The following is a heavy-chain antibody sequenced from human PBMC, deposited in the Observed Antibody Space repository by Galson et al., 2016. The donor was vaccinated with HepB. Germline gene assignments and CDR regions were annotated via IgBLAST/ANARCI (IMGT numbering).Heavy chain of an antibody. CDR2: ISAYNGNT. J-gene: IGHJ2*01. CDR1: GYSFAAYG. D-gene: IGHD2-21*01. Sequence: SVKVSCKASGYSFAAYGISWVRQAPGQGLEWMGWISAYNGNTNYGQKFQDRVTMTIETSMSTAYMEMRSLRSDDTAVYYCARGIVWSYFKFWGRGTLVTVSS. V-gene: IGHV1-18*01. CDR3: ARGIVWSYFKF.